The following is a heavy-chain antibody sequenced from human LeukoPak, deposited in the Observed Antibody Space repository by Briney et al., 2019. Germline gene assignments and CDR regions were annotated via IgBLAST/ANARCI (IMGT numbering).Heavy chain of an antibody. D-gene: IGHD6-13*01. J-gene: IGHJ4*02. CDR1: GFTFDDYS. Sequence: GRSLRLSCAASGFTFDDYSMHWVRQAPGKGLEWVSGISWNSGRIDYAASVKVRFTFSRDNANNSLYLQMTSLRAEDMALYYCAKDSSSGLAYYFAYWGQGTLVT. CDR2: ISWNSGRI. CDR3: AKDSSSGLAYYFAY. V-gene: IGHV3-9*03.